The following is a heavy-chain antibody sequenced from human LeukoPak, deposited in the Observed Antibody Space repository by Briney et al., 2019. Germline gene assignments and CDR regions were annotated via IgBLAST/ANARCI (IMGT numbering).Heavy chain of an antibody. CDR1: GFTFSSYA. CDR2: ISGSGGST. V-gene: IGHV3-23*01. J-gene: IGHJ6*02. CDR3: AKDRGYCSSTSCPRPYGMDV. Sequence: GGSLRLSCAASGFTFSSYAMSWVRQAPGKGLEWVSAISGSGGSTYYADSVKDRFTISRDNSKNTLYLQMNSLRAEDAAVYYCAKDRGYCSSTSCPRPYGMDVWGQGTTVTVSS. D-gene: IGHD2-2*01.